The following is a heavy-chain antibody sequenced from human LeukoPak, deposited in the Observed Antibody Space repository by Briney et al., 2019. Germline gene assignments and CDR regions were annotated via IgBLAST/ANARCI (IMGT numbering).Heavy chain of an antibody. CDR2: ISSSSSYI. CDR1: GFTFSDYY. D-gene: IGHD6-19*01. Sequence: GGSLRLSCAASGFTFSDYYMSWIRQAPGKGLEWVSSISSSSSYIYYADSVKGRFTISRDNAKNSLYLQMNSLRAEDTAVYYCARSAQPYSSGWQGGSFDYWGQGTLVTVSS. J-gene: IGHJ4*02. CDR3: ARSAQPYSSGWQGGSFDY. V-gene: IGHV3-11*06.